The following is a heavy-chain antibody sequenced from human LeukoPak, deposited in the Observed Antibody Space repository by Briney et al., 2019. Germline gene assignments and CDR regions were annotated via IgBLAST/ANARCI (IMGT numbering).Heavy chain of an antibody. CDR2: IYYSVST. Sequence: ASETLSLTCTVSGVSIRSYYWSWIRQAPGKGLEWIGYIYYSVSTNYNPSLKSRVTISVDTSKNQFSLKLSSVTAADTAVYYCASWTGSGVGWFDPWGQGTLVTVSS. J-gene: IGHJ5*02. V-gene: IGHV4-59*01. D-gene: IGHD3/OR15-3a*01. CDR3: ASWTGSGVGWFDP. CDR1: GVSIRSYY.